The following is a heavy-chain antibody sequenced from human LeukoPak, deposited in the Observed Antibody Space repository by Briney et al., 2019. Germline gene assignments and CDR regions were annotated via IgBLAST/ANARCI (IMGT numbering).Heavy chain of an antibody. J-gene: IGHJ4*02. CDR2: ISSSSSYI. Sequence: PGGSLRLSCAASGFTFSSYSMNWVRQAPGKGLEWVSSISSSSSYIYYADSVKGRFTISRDNAKNSLYLQMNSLRAEDTAVYYCARAWFGELLPIDYWGQGTLVTVSS. V-gene: IGHV3-21*01. D-gene: IGHD3-10*01. CDR3: ARAWFGELLPIDY. CDR1: GFTFSSYS.